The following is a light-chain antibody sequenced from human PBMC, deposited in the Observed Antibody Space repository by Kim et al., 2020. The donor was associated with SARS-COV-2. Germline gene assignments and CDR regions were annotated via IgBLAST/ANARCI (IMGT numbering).Light chain of an antibody. J-gene: IGLJ2*01. CDR3: QTWDSTTVI. Sequence: VSPGQTARITCSGDKLGEKYTSWYQHKSGQSPVVVIYQDNKRPSGMTERFSGSSSGNTATLTISGTQPMDEADYYCQTWDSTTVIFGVGTQLTVL. CDR2: QDN. V-gene: IGLV3-1*01. CDR1: KLGEKY.